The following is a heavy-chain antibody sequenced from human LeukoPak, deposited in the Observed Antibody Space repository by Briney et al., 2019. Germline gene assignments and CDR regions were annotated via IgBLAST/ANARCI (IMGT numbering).Heavy chain of an antibody. D-gene: IGHD6-19*01. Sequence: PSETLSLTCTVSGGSIYNYHWSWIRQPAGKGLEWIGQIHTSGSTNYNPPLKSRVSMSIDTTEDQVSLTIRSVTAADTAFYYCASRDISSGWSFDYWGQGTLVTVSS. J-gene: IGHJ4*02. CDR1: GGSIYNYH. CDR2: IHTSGST. V-gene: IGHV4-4*07. CDR3: ASRDISSGWSFDY.